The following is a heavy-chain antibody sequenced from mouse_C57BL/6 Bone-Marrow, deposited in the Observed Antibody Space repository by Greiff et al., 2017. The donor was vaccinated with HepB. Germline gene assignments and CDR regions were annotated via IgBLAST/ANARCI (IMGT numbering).Heavy chain of an antibody. D-gene: IGHD1-1*01. J-gene: IGHJ2*01. CDR2: IYPGDGDT. CDR3: ARITTVVALDY. Sequence: QLQQSGPELVKPGASVKISCKASGYAFSSSWMNWVKQRPGKGLEWIGRIYPGDGDTNYNGKFKGKATLTADKSSSTAYMQLSSLTSEDSAVYFCARITTVVALDYWGQGTTLTVSS. CDR1: GYAFSSSW. V-gene: IGHV1-82*01.